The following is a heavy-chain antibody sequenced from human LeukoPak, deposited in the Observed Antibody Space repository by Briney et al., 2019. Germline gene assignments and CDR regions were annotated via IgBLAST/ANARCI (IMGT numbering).Heavy chain of an antibody. V-gene: IGHV5-51*01. CDR3: ARHIGLTTRYLDY. Sequence: GESLKISCKGSGYSFTSYWIGWVRQMPGKGLEWMGIIYPDDSDTRYSPSFQGHVTISVDKSITTAYLQWSSLKASDTAMYYCARHIGLTTRYLDYWGQGTLVTVSS. CDR1: GYSFTSYW. CDR2: IYPDDSDT. J-gene: IGHJ4*02. D-gene: IGHD4/OR15-4a*01.